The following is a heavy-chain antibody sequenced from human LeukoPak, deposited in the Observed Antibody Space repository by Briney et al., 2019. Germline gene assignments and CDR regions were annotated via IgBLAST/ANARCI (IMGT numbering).Heavy chain of an antibody. J-gene: IGHJ4*02. CDR3: ARGQLATYYFDY. D-gene: IGHD6-6*01. V-gene: IGHV3-33*01. CDR2: IWYDGSNK. Sequence: PGRSLRLSCAASGFTSSSYGMHWVRQAPGKGLEWVAVIWYDGSNKYYADSVKGRFTISRDNSKNTLYLQMNSLRAEDTAVYYCARGQLATYYFDYWGQGTLVTVSS. CDR1: GFTSSSYG.